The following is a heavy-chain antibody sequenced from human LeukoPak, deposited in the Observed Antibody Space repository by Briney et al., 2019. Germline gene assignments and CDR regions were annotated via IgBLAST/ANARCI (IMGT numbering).Heavy chain of an antibody. Sequence: GGSLRLSCAASGFSFSSYWISWVRQAPGKGLEWVADIKQDGTGKYYVDSVKGRFTISRDNAKKSLYLQMNSLRAEDTAVYYCARAGHLDVWGKGTTVTVSS. J-gene: IGHJ6*04. V-gene: IGHV3-7*01. CDR1: GFSFSSYW. CDR2: IKQDGTGK. CDR3: ARAGHLDV. D-gene: IGHD3-9*01.